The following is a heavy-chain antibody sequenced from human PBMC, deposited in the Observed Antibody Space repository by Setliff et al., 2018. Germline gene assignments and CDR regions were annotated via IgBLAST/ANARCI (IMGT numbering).Heavy chain of an antibody. V-gene: IGHV3-7*01. CDR3: ARGRRGYGYGDSTLEGRVVVGAPTIIYTGNPLQPLP. CDR1: GFTFSSYW. D-gene: IGHD2-2*01. J-gene: IGHJ5*02. Sequence: GGSLRLSCAASGFTFSSYWMSWVRQAPGKGLEWVANIKQDGSEKYYVDSVKGRFTISRDNAKNSLYLQMNSLRAEDTAVYYCARGRRGYGYGDSTLEGRVVVGAPTIIYTGNPLQPLPWG. CDR2: IKQDGSEK.